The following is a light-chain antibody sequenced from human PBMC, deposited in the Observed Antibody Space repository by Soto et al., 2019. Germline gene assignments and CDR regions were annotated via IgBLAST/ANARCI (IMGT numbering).Light chain of an antibody. CDR2: ATS. CDR3: QQSYSSPRT. CDR1: QHVDRY. V-gene: IGKV1-39*01. Sequence: AFVSASEKERVTITCRASQHVDRYLNWYQQKPGKALRVLIYATSNLQSGVPSRFSGSGSGTDFTLTINSLQPEDFATYHCQQSYSSPRTFGQGTKVDI. J-gene: IGKJ1*01.